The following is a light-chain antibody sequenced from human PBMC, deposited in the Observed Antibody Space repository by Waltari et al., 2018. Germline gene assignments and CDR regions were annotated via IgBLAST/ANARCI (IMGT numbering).Light chain of an antibody. V-gene: IGKV3-11*01. CDR2: DAS. J-gene: IGKJ4*01. CDR1: QSVSSY. CDR3: QQRSNWPPALT. Sequence: EIVLTQSPVTLSLSPGERATLSCRASQSVSSYLTWYQQKPGQAPRLLIYDASNRATGIPARFRGSGSGTDFTLTISSLAPEDFAVYYCQQRSNWPPALTFGGGTK.